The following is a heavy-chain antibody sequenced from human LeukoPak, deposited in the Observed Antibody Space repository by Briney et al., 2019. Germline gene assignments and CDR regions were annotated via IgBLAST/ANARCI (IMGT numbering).Heavy chain of an antibody. J-gene: IGHJ4*02. D-gene: IGHD5-12*01. CDR3: ARRNKANVDIVATPNTLDY. V-gene: IGHV4-34*01. CDR1: GGSFSGYY. CDR2: INHSGST. Sequence: SETLSLTCAVYGGSFSGYYWSWIRQPPGKGLEWIGGINHSGSTNYNPSLKSRVTISVDTSKNQFSLKLSSVTAADTAVYYCARRNKANVDIVATPNTLDYWGQGTLVTVSS.